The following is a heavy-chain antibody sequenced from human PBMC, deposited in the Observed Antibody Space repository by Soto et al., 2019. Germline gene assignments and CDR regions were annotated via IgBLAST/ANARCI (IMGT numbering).Heavy chain of an antibody. V-gene: IGHV1-18*01. J-gene: IGHJ6*02. CDR1: GYNFPNYG. D-gene: IGHD1-1*01. CDR3: ARDRLGNVNDYGMDV. CDR2: ISTYNGDT. Sequence: ASVKVSCKAFGYNFPNYGINWVRQAPGQGLEWMGSISTYNGDTNFAQKFQGRVTMTADTSTSIAYMELRRLRSDDTAVYYCARDRLGNVNDYGMDVWG.